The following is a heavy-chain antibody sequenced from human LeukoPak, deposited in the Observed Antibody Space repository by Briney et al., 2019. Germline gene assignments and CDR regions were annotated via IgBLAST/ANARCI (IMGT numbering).Heavy chain of an antibody. V-gene: IGHV4-59*01. CDR1: GGSISSYY. D-gene: IGHD5-24*01. CDR2: IYYGGST. CDR3: ARAVRDGYNYPTGWFDP. Sequence: SETLSLTCTVSGGSISSYYWSWIRQPPGKGLEWIGYIYYGGSTNYNPSLKSRVTISVDTSKNQFSLKLSSVTAADTAVYYCARAVRDGYNYPTGWFDPWGQGTLVTVSS. J-gene: IGHJ5*02.